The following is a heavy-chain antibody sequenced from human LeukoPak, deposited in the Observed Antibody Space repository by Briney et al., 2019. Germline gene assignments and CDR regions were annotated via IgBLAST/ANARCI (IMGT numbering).Heavy chain of an antibody. Sequence: PGGSLRLSCAASGFTFSSYGMHWVRQASGKGLEWVAVIWYDGSNKYYADSVKGRFTISRDNSKNTLYLQMNSLRAEDTAVYYCARNGPIAAAAPLRYWGQGTLVTVSS. D-gene: IGHD6-13*01. CDR1: GFTFSSYG. CDR3: ARNGPIAAAAPLRY. V-gene: IGHV3-33*01. J-gene: IGHJ4*02. CDR2: IWYDGSNK.